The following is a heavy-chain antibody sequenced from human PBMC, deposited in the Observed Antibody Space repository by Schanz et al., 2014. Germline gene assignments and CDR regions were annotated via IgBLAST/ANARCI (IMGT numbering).Heavy chain of an antibody. V-gene: IGHV3-23*01. CDR1: GFTFSTYA. J-gene: IGHJ6*02. CDR2: ITTGGNT. CDR3: ARAQGVIRLYYGVDV. Sequence: VQLLQSGGALVQPGGSLRLSCSASGFTFSTYAMSWARQTPGKGLEWVSSITTGGNTYYRDSVKGRFIVSRDNSNNTVFLQMNSLRAEDTAVYYCARAQGVIRLYYGVDVWGQGTTVTVSS. D-gene: IGHD3-10*01.